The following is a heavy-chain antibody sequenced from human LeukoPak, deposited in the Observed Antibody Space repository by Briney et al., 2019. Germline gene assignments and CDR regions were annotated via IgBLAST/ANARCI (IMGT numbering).Heavy chain of an antibody. CDR1: EFAFSSYT. V-gene: IGHV3-23*01. CDR2: ISGSGDDT. CDR3: VRDWGGPDDF. Sequence: GGSLRLSCGASEFAFSSYTMSWVRQAPGKGLEWVSGISGSGDDTYYADSVKGRFIISRDNSEKILSLQMNSLRVEDTAVYYCVRDWGGPDDFWGQGTLVTVSS. J-gene: IGHJ4*02. D-gene: IGHD3-16*01.